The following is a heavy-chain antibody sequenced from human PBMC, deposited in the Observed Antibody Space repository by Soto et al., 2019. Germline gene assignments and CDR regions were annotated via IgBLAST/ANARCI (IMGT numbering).Heavy chain of an antibody. D-gene: IGHD3-22*01. CDR1: GYTFTNHW. V-gene: IGHV5-10-1*01. J-gene: IGHJ4*02. CDR2: INPSDSHT. Sequence: GESLKISCQGPGYTFTNHWITWVRQMPGKGLEWMGRINPSDSHTNYSPSFQGHVTMSVDKSISTAYLQWSSLKASDSAMYYCARHASYYVSSGYFGTYWGQGTLVTVSS. CDR3: ARHASYYVSSGYFGTY.